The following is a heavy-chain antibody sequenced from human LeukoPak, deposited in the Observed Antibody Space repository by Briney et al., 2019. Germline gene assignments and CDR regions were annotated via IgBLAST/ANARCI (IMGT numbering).Heavy chain of an antibody. V-gene: IGHV3-30*02. J-gene: IGHJ6*02. CDR2: IRYDGSNQ. CDR3: AKDRAADYRYYYGMDV. Sequence: GGSLRLSCAASGFTFSSYGMHWVRQAPGKGLEWVAFIRYDGSNQYSADSVKGRFTISRDNSKNTLYLQMNSLRAEDTAIYYCAKDRAADYRYYYGMDVWGQGTTVTVSS. CDR1: GFTFSSYG. D-gene: IGHD6-13*01.